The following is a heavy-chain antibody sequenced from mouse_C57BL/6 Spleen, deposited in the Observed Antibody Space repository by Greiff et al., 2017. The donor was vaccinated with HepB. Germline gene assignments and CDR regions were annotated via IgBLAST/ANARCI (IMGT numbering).Heavy chain of an antibody. J-gene: IGHJ4*01. Sequence: EVMLVESGEGLVKPGGSLKLSCAASGFTFSSYAMSWVRQTPEKRLEWVAYISSGGDYIYYADTVKGRFTISRDNARNTLYLQMSSLKSEDTAMYYCTTGADGYYVNYAMDYWGQRTSVTVAS. CDR1: GFTFSSYA. D-gene: IGHD2-3*01. V-gene: IGHV5-9-1*02. CDR3: TTGADGYYVNYAMDY. CDR2: ISSGGDYI.